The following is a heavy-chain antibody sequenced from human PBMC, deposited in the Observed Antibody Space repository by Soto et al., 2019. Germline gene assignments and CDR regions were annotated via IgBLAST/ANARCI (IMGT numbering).Heavy chain of an antibody. J-gene: IGHJ6*02. D-gene: IGHD6-13*01. CDR2: ISYDGSNK. V-gene: IGHV3-30-3*01. CDR3: ARDSKAAGKDYYYYYGMAV. Sequence: GGSLRLSCAASGFTFSSYAMHWVRQAPGKGLEWVAVISYDGSNKYYADSVKGRFTISRDNAKNSLYLQMNSLRAEDTAVYYCARDSKAAGKDYYYYYGMAVWGQGTTVTVSS. CDR1: GFTFSSYA.